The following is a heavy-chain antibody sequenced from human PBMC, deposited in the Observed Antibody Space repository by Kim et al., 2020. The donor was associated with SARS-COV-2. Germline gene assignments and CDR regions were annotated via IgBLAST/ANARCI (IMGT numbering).Heavy chain of an antibody. V-gene: IGHV3-15*01. D-gene: IGHD6-13*01. J-gene: IGHJ4*02. CDR3: TTQQLTTFDY. Sequence: TTDDAAPVNVRFTISRYDSKNTLYLQMNSLKTEDTAVYYCTTQQLTTFDYWGQGTLVTVSS. CDR2: TT.